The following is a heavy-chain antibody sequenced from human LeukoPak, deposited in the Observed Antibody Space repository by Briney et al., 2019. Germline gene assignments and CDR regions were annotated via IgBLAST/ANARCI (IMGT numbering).Heavy chain of an antibody. CDR3: ARSIVPAAMRRLYYYYGMDV. V-gene: IGHV3-33*01. CDR1: GFTFSSYG. D-gene: IGHD2-2*01. Sequence: GRSLRLSCAASGFTFSSYGMHWVRQALGKGLEWVAVIWYDGSNKYYADSVKGRFTISRDNSKNTLYLQMNSLRAEDTAVYYCARSIVPAAMRRLYYYYGMDVWGQGTTVTVSS. J-gene: IGHJ6*02. CDR2: IWYDGSNK.